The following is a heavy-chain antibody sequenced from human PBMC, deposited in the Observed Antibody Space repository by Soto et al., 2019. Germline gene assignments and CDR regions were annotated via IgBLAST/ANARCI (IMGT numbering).Heavy chain of an antibody. CDR1: GFTFSSYC. Sequence: EVQLVESGGGLVKPGGSLRLSCAASGFTFSSYCMNWVRQAPGKGLEWVSSITSSTSYIYYGDSVKGRFTISRDNAKNSLNLQMNRLSAEDTAVYECARGVKFACDIWGQGTMGTVSS. CDR3: ARGVKFACDI. CDR2: ITSSTSYI. V-gene: IGHV3-21*01. J-gene: IGHJ3*02.